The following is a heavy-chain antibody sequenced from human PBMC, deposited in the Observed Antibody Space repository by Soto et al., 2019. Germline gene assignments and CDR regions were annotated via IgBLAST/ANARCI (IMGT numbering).Heavy chain of an antibody. D-gene: IGHD6-13*01. CDR1: GFTFSSYW. Sequence: PGGSLSLSCAASGFTFSSYWMHWVRQAPGKGLVWVSRINSDGSSTSYADSVKGRFTISKDNAKNTLYLQMNSLRAEDTAVYYCAREAAAGRGAFDTWGQGTMVTVSS. V-gene: IGHV3-74*01. CDR2: INSDGSST. CDR3: AREAAAGRGAFDT. J-gene: IGHJ3*02.